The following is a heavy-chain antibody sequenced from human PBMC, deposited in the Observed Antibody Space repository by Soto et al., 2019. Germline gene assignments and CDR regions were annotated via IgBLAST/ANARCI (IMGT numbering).Heavy chain of an antibody. J-gene: IGHJ6*03. V-gene: IGHV3-7*01. CDR2: IKQDGSEK. CDR1: GFTFSSYW. Sequence: PEGSLRLSCAASGFTFSSYWMSWVRQAPGKGLEWVTNIKQDGSEKYYVDTEKGRFTISRDNAKNSLFLQMNSLRAEDTAVYYCASLMPDMSYYYYYMDVWGKGT. D-gene: IGHD2-2*01. CDR3: ASLMPDMSYYYYYMDV.